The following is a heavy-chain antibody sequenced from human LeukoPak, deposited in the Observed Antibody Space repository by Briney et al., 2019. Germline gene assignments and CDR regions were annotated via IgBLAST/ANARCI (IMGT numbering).Heavy chain of an antibody. Sequence: SGTLSLTCTVSGGSMTHYFWNWIRQAPGKGLEWIGYTHTSGSPDYSRSLKSRVTISLDTSKNHFSLMLSSVTAADTAVYYCARGASEDSKGDTAMVRVFQHWGQGTLVTVSS. V-gene: IGHV4-4*09. J-gene: IGHJ1*01. D-gene: IGHD5-18*01. CDR2: THTSGSP. CDR1: GGSMTHYF. CDR3: ARGASEDSKGDTAMVRVFQH.